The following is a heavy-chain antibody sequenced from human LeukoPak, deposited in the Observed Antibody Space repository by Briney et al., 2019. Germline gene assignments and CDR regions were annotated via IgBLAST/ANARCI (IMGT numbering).Heavy chain of an antibody. CDR2: ISSSGSTI. J-gene: IGHJ4*02. Sequence: GGSLRLSCAATGFTLNNYWMSWGRQAPGKGLEWISHISSSGSTIYYADFLRGRFTISRDNAKNSVYLQMNSLRAEDTAVYYCAMASGVSVPAVYWRQGTLVTVSS. CDR1: GFTLNNYW. V-gene: IGHV3-48*03. D-gene: IGHD2-8*01. CDR3: AMASGVSVPAVY.